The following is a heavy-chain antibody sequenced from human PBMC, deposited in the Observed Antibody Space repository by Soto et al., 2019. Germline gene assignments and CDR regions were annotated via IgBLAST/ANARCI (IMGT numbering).Heavy chain of an antibody. V-gene: IGHV3-11*01. J-gene: IGHJ6*02. CDR3: ARVTDEGYGMDV. CDR1: GFTFSDYY. CDR2: ISRSGSTI. Sequence: QVQLVESGGGLVKPGGSLRLSCAASGFTFSDYYMSWVRQAPGKGLEWLSYISRSGSTIYYADSVKGRFTISRDNAKNSLYLQMTSLRAEDTAVYYCARVTDEGYGMDVWGQGTTVTVSS.